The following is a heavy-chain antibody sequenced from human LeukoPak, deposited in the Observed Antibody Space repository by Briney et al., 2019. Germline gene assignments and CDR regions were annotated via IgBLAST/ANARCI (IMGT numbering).Heavy chain of an antibody. J-gene: IGHJ6*02. CDR1: GYTFTGYY. CDR3: ARAYGSGRRPRDYYYGMDV. D-gene: IGHD3-10*01. V-gene: IGHV1-2*02. CDR2: INPNSGGT. Sequence: GASVKVSCKASGYTFTGYYMHWARQAPGQGLEWMGWINPNSGGTNYAQKFQGRVTMTRDTSISTAYMELSRLRSDDTAVYYCARAYGSGRRPRDYYYGMDVWGQGTTVTVPS.